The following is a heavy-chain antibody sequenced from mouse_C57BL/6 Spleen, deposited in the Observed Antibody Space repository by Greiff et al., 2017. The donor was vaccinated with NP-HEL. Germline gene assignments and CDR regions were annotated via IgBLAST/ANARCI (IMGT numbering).Heavy chain of an antibody. Sequence: EVQLQQSGPELVKPGASVKISCKASGYTFTDYYMNWVKQSHGKSLEWIGDINPNNGGTSYNQKFKGKATLTVDKSSSTAYMELRSLTSEDSAVYYCARSGRGYAMDYWGQGTSVTVSS. CDR3: ARSGRGYAMDY. CDR1: GYTFTDYY. V-gene: IGHV1-26*01. CDR2: INPNNGGT. D-gene: IGHD1-1*01. J-gene: IGHJ4*01.